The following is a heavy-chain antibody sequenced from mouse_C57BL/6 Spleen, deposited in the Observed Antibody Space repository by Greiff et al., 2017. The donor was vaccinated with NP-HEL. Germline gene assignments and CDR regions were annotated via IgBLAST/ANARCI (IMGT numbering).Heavy chain of an antibody. V-gene: IGHV5-4*01. Sequence: EVQLVESGGGLVKPGGSLKLSCAASGFTFSSYAMSWVRQTPEKRLEWVATISDGGSYTYYPDNVKGRFTISRDNAKNNLYLQMSHLKSEDTAMYYCAREGRITTVVGFDYWGQGTTLTVSS. CDR2: ISDGGSYT. CDR1: GFTFSSYA. D-gene: IGHD1-1*01. CDR3: AREGRITTVVGFDY. J-gene: IGHJ2*01.